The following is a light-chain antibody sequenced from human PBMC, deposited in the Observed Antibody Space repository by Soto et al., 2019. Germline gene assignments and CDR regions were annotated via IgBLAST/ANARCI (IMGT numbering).Light chain of an antibody. Sequence: DIQMTQSPATLSASVGYRVTITCRASQSVRSWLAWYQQKPGTAPKLLIFDASRLESGVPSRFSGSASGTEFTLTISSLQPDDFATYYCQQYDNYPLTFGGGTTVDIK. J-gene: IGKJ4*01. CDR1: QSVRSW. CDR3: QQYDNYPLT. CDR2: DAS. V-gene: IGKV1-5*01.